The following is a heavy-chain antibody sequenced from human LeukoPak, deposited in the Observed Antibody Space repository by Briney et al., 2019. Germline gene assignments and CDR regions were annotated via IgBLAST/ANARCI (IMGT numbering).Heavy chain of an antibody. CDR2: VSSSGGTV. CDR1: GFSFSRYE. V-gene: IGHV3-48*03. Sequence: TGGSLRLSCAASGFSFSRYEMNWVRQAPGKGLEWVSYVSSSGGTVYYADSVKGRFTISRDNAKNSLYLQMNSLRAEDTAVYYCAKDHSSSPRSVTYMDVWGKGTTVTVSS. D-gene: IGHD6-6*01. CDR3: AKDHSSSPRSVTYMDV. J-gene: IGHJ6*03.